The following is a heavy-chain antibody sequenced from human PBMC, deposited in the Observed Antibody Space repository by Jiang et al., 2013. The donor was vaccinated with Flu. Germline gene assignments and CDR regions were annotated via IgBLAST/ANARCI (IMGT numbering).Heavy chain of an antibody. J-gene: IGHJ6*02. CDR1: SYA. CDR3: AKDLPGGDFWSGYDYGMDV. CDR2: ISGSGGST. V-gene: IGHV3-23*01. Sequence: SYAMSWVRQAPGKGLEWVSAISGSGGSTYYADSVKGRFTISRDNSKNTLYLQMNSLRAEDTAVYYCAKDLPGGDFWSGYDYGMDVWGQGTTVTVSS. D-gene: IGHD3-3*01.